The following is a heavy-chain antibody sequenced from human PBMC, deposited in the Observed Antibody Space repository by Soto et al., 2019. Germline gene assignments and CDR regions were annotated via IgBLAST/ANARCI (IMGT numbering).Heavy chain of an antibody. Sequence: VKLVESGGGVVQPGGSLRLSCAASGFTFNIYGMHWVRQAPDKGLEWVALISYDGSNQYYADSVKGRFTISRDNSKNTLFLQMNSLRADDTAVYYCAKDQASGQGSFDSWGQGTLVTFSP. V-gene: IGHV3-30*18. CDR2: ISYDGSNQ. CDR1: GFTFNIYG. CDR3: AKDQASGQGSFDS. J-gene: IGHJ4*02.